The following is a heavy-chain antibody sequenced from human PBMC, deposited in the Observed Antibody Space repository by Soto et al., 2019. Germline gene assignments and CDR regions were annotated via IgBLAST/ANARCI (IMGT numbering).Heavy chain of an antibody. D-gene: IGHD6-19*01. CDR3: ARVGLAVAGY. J-gene: IGHJ4*02. CDR2: IYYSGST. V-gene: IGHV4-39*01. Sequence: SETLSLTCTVSGGSISSSSYYWGWIRQPPGKGLEWIGSIYYSGSTYYNPSLKSRVTISVDTSKNQFSLKLSSVTAADTAVYYCARVGLAVAGYWGQGTLVTVSS. CDR1: GGSISSSSYY.